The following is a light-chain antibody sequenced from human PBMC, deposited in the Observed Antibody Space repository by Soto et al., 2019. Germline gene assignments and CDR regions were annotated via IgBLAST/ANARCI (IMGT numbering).Light chain of an antibody. J-gene: IGKJ1*01. CDR3: QQDYTSPWT. CDR2: WES. CDR1: QTVLDSSNNRDY. V-gene: IGKV4-1*01. Sequence: DIVMTQSPDSLAVSLGGGATLNCKSSQTVLDSSNNRDYLTWYKQKQGQPPKLLIYWESTREFGVPDRFSGSGSGKDFTLTISSLQDGDVGVYYCQQDYTSPWTCGHGTKV.